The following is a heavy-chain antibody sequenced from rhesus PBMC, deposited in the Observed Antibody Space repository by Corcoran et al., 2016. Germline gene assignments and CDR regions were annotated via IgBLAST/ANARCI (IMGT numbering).Heavy chain of an antibody. CDR2: IYGSRTNT. V-gene: IGHV4S10*01. Sequence: QVQLQESGPGVVKPSETLSLTCAVSGGSISDSYRWSWIRQPPGTGLEWIGYIYGSRTNTNYTPSRRSRVTISKDTSKNQFSLKLSSVTAADTAVYYCARDNPYCTGSGCYSTGAFDFWGQGLRVTVSS. D-gene: IGHD2-21*01. J-gene: IGHJ3*01. CDR3: ARDNPYCTGSGCYSTGAFDF. CDR1: GGSISDSYR.